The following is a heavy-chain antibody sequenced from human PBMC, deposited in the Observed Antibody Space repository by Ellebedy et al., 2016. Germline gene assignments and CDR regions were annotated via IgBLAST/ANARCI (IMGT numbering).Heavy chain of an antibody. Sequence: GESLKISCAASGFTFSSYAMSWVRQAPGKGLEWVSAISGSGGSTYYADSVKGRFTISRDNSKNTLYLQMNSLRAEDTAVYYCARVGGWELLLEEYYFDYWGQGTLVTVSS. CDR2: ISGSGGST. J-gene: IGHJ4*02. V-gene: IGHV3-23*01. CDR1: GFTFSSYA. CDR3: ARVGGWELLLEEYYFDY. D-gene: IGHD1-26*01.